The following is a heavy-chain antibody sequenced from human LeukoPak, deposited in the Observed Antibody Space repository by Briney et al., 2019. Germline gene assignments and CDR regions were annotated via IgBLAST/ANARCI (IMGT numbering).Heavy chain of an antibody. Sequence: ASVKVSCKASGYSFRNYALNWVRQAPGQGLEWMGWINTDAGNPTYAQGFTGRFVFPLDTSVSTAYLQISALKAEDTAVYYCARRGVEYTIDYWGQGTLVTVSS. CDR2: INTDAGNP. J-gene: IGHJ4*02. CDR1: GYSFRNYA. D-gene: IGHD2/OR15-2a*01. CDR3: ARRGVEYTIDY. V-gene: IGHV7-4-1*02.